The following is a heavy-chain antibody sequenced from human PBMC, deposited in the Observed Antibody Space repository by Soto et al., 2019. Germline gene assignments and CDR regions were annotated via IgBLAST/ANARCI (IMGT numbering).Heavy chain of an antibody. CDR1: GYTFTSYC. CDR3: AREGHNYYGSGSYNDYYYYGMDV. V-gene: IGHV1-18*01. CDR2: ISAYNGNT. D-gene: IGHD3-10*01. Sequence: ASVKVSCKASGYTFTSYCISWVRHAPGQGLEWMGWISAYNGNTNYAQKLQGRVTMTTDTSTSTAYMELRSLRSDDTAVYYCAREGHNYYGSGSYNDYYYYGMDVWGQGTTVTVSS. J-gene: IGHJ6*02.